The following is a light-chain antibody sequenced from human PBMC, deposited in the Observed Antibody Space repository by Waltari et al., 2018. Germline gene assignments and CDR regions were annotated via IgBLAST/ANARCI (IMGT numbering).Light chain of an antibody. V-gene: IGLV4-69*01. CDR3: QTWGTGIPWV. Sequence: QLVLTQSPSASASLGASVTLTCTLSSGHSSYAIPWPQQQPEKGPRYLMKLNSDGSHSKGDGIPDRFSGSSSGAERYLTISSLQSEDEADYYCQTWGTGIPWVFGGGTKLTVL. CDR2: LNSDGSH. CDR1: SGHSSYA. J-gene: IGLJ3*02.